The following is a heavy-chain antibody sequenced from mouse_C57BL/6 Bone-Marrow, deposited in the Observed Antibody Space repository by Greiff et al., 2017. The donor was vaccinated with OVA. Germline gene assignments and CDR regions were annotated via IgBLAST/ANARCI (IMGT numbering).Heavy chain of an antibody. J-gene: IGHJ4*01. CDR3: TRYGYDYDEGYAMDY. Sequence: VQLQESGAELVRPGASVTLSCKASGYTFTDYEMHWVKQTPVHGLEWIGAIDPETGGTAYNQTFKGKAILTADKSSSTAYMELRSLTSEDSAVYYCTRYGYDYDEGYAMDYWGQGTSVTVSS. CDR1: GYTFTDYE. D-gene: IGHD2-4*01. CDR2: IDPETGGT. V-gene: IGHV1-15*01.